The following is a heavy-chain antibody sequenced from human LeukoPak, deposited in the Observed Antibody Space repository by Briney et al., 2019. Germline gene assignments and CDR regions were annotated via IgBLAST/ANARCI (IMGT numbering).Heavy chain of an antibody. CDR3: AKGGIQLWSQFDY. D-gene: IGHD5-18*01. J-gene: IGHJ4*02. CDR2: ISGSGGST. CDR1: GFTFSSYA. V-gene: IGHV3-23*01. Sequence: QAGGSLRLSCAASGFTFSSYAMNWVRQAPGKGLEWVSDISGSGGSTYYADFVKGRFTISRDNSKNTLYLQMNSLRAEDTAVYYCAKGGIQLWSQFDYWGQGTLVTVSS.